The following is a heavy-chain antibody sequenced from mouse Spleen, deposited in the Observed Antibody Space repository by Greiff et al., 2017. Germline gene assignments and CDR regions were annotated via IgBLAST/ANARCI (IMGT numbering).Heavy chain of an antibody. CDR3: ARNLGAY. CDR2: IWSGGST. CDR1: GFSLTSYG. V-gene: IGHV2-2*01. J-gene: IGHJ3*01. Sequence: VKLMESGPGLVQPSQSLSITCTVSGFSLTSYGVHWVRQSPGKGLEWLGVIWSGGSTDYNAAFISRLSISKDNSTSQVFFKMNSLQADDTAIYYCARNLGAYWGQGTLVTVSA.